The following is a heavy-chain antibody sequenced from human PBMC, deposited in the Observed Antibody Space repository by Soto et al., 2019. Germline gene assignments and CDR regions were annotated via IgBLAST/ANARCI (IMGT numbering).Heavy chain of an antibody. CDR3: GRRRGHLAGGRYPGIDV. J-gene: IGHJ6*02. V-gene: IGHV4-59*01. D-gene: IGHD3-16*01. Sequence: SETLSLTCTVSGGSISGYYWSWIRQPPGKGLEGIGYIYYSGSTNYNPSLTSRVTISVETSTNQFSLKLSSVTAADTAVYYCGRRRGHLAGGRYPGIDVWALGTLVTVSS. CDR1: GGSISGYY. CDR2: IYYSGST.